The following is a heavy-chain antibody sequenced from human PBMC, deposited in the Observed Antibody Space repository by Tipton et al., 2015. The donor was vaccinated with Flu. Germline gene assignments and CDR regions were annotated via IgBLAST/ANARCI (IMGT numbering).Heavy chain of an antibody. Sequence: TLSLTCTDSGGSISSSSYNWGWIRQPPGKGLEWIASIYYSGRIYYNPSLKSRVTISVDTSKNQFSLKLNSVTAADTAVYYCARLSYYDVDLKNFYFDYWGQGALVTVSS. CDR1: GGSISSSSYN. CDR3: ARLSYYDVDLKNFYFDY. V-gene: IGHV4-39*01. J-gene: IGHJ4*02. CDR2: IYYSGRI. D-gene: IGHD1-26*01.